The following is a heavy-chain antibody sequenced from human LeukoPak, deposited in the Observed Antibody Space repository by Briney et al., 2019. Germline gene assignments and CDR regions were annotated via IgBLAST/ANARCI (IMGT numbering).Heavy chain of an antibody. CDR2: IHTGGNT. J-gene: IGHJ4*02. CDR1: GFTFSSYG. Sequence: PGRSLRLSCAASGFTFSSYGMHWVRQAPGKGLEWVSVIHTGGNTYYADSVKGRFIISRDNSKNTLYLRMNNLRADDTALYYCARARDFDYWGQGTLVTVSS. CDR3: ARARDFDY. V-gene: IGHV3-66*01.